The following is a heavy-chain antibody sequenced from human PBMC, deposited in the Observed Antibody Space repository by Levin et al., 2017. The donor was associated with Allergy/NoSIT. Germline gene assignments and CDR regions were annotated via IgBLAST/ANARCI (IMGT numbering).Heavy chain of an antibody. CDR1: VFPFLRSW. J-gene: IGHJ4*02. CDR3: VRDGFISRCCSRTCFPYFDF. D-gene: IGHD2-2*01. V-gene: IGHV3-7*01. CDR2: IKEDGSDK. Sequence: SLLLSFSSSVFPFLRSWLSWVRQAPGKGLEWVANIKEDGSDKNYADSVKGRFTISRANTKNSVYLQMNSLKAEDTAVYYCVRDGFISRCCSRTCFPYFDFWGQGTLVTVSS.